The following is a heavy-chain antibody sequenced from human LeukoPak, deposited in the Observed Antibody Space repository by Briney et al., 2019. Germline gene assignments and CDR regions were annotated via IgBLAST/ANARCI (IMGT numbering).Heavy chain of an antibody. V-gene: IGHV5-51*01. J-gene: IGHJ4*02. Sequence: GESLKISCQASGYIFMSYWIGWVRQMPGKGLEWMGVIYPGDSDTKYSPSFEGQVTISADKTSNTAYVQWSSLKASDTAMYYCARHYYGYVWGSYGIDYWGQGTLVTVSS. CDR3: ARHYYGYVWGSYGIDY. CDR1: GYIFMSYW. CDR2: IYPGDSDT. D-gene: IGHD3-16*01.